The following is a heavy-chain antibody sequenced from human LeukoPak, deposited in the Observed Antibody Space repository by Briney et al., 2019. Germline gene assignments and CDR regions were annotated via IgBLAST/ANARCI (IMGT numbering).Heavy chain of an antibody. CDR2: IYYSGST. V-gene: IGHV4-30-4*08. Sequence: PSETLSLTCTVPGGSISSGDYYWSWIRQPPGKGLEWIGYIYYSGSTYYNPSLKSRVTISVDTSKNQFSLKLSSVTAADTAVYYCARVNARFLEWLPKGIPNWFDPWGQGTLVTVSS. CDR1: GGSISSGDYY. CDR3: ARVNARFLEWLPKGIPNWFDP. D-gene: IGHD3-3*01. J-gene: IGHJ5*02.